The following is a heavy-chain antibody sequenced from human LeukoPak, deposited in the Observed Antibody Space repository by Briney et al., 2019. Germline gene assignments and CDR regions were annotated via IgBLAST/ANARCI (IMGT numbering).Heavy chain of an antibody. CDR1: GGTFSSYA. V-gene: IGHV1-69*13. CDR3: ARTYYYDSSGPTTLFDY. CDR2: IIPIFGTA. J-gene: IGHJ4*02. Sequence: ASVKVSCKASGGTFSSYAISWVRQAPGQGLEWMGGIIPIFGTANYAQKFQGRVTITADESTSTAYMELSSLRPEDTAVYYCARTYYYDSSGPTTLFDYWGQGTLVTVSS. D-gene: IGHD3-22*01.